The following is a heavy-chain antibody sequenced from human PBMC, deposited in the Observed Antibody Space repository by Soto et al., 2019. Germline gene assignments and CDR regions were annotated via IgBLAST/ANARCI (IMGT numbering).Heavy chain of an antibody. V-gene: IGHV3-23*01. CDR2: ISGSGGST. Sequence: GGSLRLSCAASGFTFSSYAMSWVRQAPGKGLEWVSAISGSGGSTYYADSVKGRFTISRDNSKNTLYLQMNSLRAEDTAVYYCAKGGNPLVELLTRYCSSTSCSRGDAFDIWGQGTMVTVSS. J-gene: IGHJ3*02. D-gene: IGHD2-2*01. CDR3: AKGGNPLVELLTRYCSSTSCSRGDAFDI. CDR1: GFTFSSYA.